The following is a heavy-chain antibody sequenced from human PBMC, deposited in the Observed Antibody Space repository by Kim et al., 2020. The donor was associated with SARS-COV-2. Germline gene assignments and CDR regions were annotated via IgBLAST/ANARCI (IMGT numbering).Heavy chain of an antibody. Sequence: GGSMRLSCAASGFTFSNAWMSWVRQAPGKGLEWVGRIKSKTDGGTTDYAAPVKGRFTISRDDSKNTLYLQMNSLKTEDTAVYYCTTRAGIAAALMGDYFDYWGQGTLVTVSS. CDR2: IKSKTDGGTT. CDR1: GFTFSNAW. CDR3: TTRAGIAAALMGDYFDY. D-gene: IGHD6-13*01. V-gene: IGHV3-15*01. J-gene: IGHJ4*02.